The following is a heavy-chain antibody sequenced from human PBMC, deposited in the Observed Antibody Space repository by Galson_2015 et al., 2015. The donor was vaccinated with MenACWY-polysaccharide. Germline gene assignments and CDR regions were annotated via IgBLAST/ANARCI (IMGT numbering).Heavy chain of an antibody. D-gene: IGHD2-2*01. V-gene: IGHV3-74*01. CDR3: ARGGLPGAMDF. Sequence: SLRLSCAASGFTFSSYWMHWVRQAPGEGLVWVSRIKTDGSSTSYADSVKGRFTISRDNAKNSLSLQMNSLRGDDTAVYYCARGGLPGAMDFWGQGTLVTVSS. J-gene: IGHJ4*02. CDR1: GFTFSSYW. CDR2: IKTDGSST.